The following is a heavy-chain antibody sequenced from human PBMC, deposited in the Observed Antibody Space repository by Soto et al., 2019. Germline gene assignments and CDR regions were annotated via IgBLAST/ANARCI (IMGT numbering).Heavy chain of an antibody. Sequence: QVQLVQSGAEVKKPGSSVKVSCKASGGTFSSYAISWVRQAPGQGLEWMGGIIPIFGTANYAQKFQGRVTIPADESTSTAYMGLRSLRSEDTAVYYCAREMMGYGSGGSCYPYYGMDVWGQGTTVTVSS. CDR3: AREMMGYGSGGSCYPYYGMDV. V-gene: IGHV1-69*12. D-gene: IGHD2-15*01. J-gene: IGHJ6*02. CDR2: IIPIFGTA. CDR1: GGTFSSYA.